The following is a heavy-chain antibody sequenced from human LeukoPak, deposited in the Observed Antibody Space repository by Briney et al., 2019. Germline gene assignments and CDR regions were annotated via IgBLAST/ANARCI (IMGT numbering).Heavy chain of an antibody. CDR1: GFTFSSYS. CDR3: ARRLRIDAFDI. V-gene: IGHV3-21*01. CDR2: ISSSSSYI. Sequence: GGSLGLSCAPSGFTFSSYSMNWVRQAPGKGLEWVSSISSSSSYIYYADSVKGRFTISRDNAKNSLYLQMNSLRAEDTAVYYCARRLRIDAFDIWGQGTMVTVSS. J-gene: IGHJ3*02. D-gene: IGHD5-12*01.